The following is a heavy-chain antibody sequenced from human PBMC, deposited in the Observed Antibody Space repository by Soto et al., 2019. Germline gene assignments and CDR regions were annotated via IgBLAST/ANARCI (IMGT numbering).Heavy chain of an antibody. J-gene: IGHJ2*01. CDR3: ARVLFQGEDGIMAVSLVSGFLVNRSSDL. D-gene: IGHD1-26*01. Sequence: DWIRQPPGKGLEGVGSVDYTGVTDYNPSPESRVTVSLDTSKDQFSLKLTSVTAADTAIYYCARVLFQGEDGIMAVSLVSGFLVNRSSDL. V-gene: IGHV4-39*01. CDR2: VDYTGVT.